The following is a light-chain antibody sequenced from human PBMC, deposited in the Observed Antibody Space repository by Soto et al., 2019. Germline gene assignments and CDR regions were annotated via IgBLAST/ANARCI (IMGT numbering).Light chain of an antibody. V-gene: IGKV1-6*01. CDR3: LQDNSYPRT. J-gene: IGKJ1*01. CDR2: GAS. Sequence: AIPMTQSPSSLSASVGDRVTIMCRASQGIRTELGWYQQKPGEAPKLLIYGASTLQDGVPSRFSGSGSGTDFTLTISSLQPEDFATYYCLQDNSYPRTFGQGTKVEVK. CDR1: QGIRTE.